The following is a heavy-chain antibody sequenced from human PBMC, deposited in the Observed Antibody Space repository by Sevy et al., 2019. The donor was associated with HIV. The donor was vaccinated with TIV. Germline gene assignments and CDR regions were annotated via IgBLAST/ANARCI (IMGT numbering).Heavy chain of an antibody. CDR2: INTNTGNP. Sequence: ASVKVSCKASGYTFTSYAMNWVRQAPGQGLEWMGWINTNTGNPTYAQGFTGRFVFSLDTSVSTEYVQNSSLKAEDTAVYYCAKGNGYYYDSSGYYSRFDYWGQGTLVTVSS. CDR3: AKGNGYYYDSSGYYSRFDY. J-gene: IGHJ4*01. D-gene: IGHD3-22*01. CDR1: GYTFTSYA. V-gene: IGHV7-4-1*02.